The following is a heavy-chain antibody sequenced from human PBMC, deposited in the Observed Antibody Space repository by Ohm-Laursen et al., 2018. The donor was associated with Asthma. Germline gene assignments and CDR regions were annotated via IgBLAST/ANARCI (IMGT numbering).Heavy chain of an antibody. CDR2: ISTASAFI. D-gene: IGHD3-22*01. CDR3: ARDRSRSGHYPRPHDY. V-gene: IGHV3-21*01. CDR1: GYSFSLYS. J-gene: IGHJ4*02. Sequence: GSLRLSCAASGYSFSLYSIHWIRQAPGKGLQWVASISTASAFIYYADSVRGRLTTSRDNAKNLVYLQMDSLRAEDTAVYYCARDRSRSGHYPRPHDYWGQGTLITVSS.